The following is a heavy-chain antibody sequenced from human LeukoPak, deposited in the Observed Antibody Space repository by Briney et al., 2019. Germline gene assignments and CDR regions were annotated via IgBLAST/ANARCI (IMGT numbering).Heavy chain of an antibody. D-gene: IGHD5-12*01. Sequence: ASVKVSCKASGYTFTGYYIHWVRQAPGQGLEWMAWINPDSGDSYSAPKFQGRVTMTRDTSISTASMEMSWLTSDDTAVYYCATGVATAFTYWGQGTLVTVSS. CDR2: INPDSGDS. J-gene: IGHJ4*02. CDR3: ATGVATAFTY. V-gene: IGHV1-2*02. CDR1: GYTFTGYY.